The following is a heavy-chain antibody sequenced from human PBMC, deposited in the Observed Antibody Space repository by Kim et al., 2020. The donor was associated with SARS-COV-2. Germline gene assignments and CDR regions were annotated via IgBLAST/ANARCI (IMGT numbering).Heavy chain of an antibody. CDR3: ARDRAVEMATGYYYYGMDV. CDR2: ISSSGSTI. J-gene: IGHJ6*02. V-gene: IGHV3-48*03. Sequence: GGSLRLSCAASGFTFSSYEMNWVRQAPGKGLEWVSYISSSGSTIYYADSVKGRFTISRDNAKNSLYLQMNSLRAEDTAVYYCARDRAVEMATGYYYYGMDVWGQGTTVTVSS. D-gene: IGHD5-12*01. CDR1: GFTFSSYE.